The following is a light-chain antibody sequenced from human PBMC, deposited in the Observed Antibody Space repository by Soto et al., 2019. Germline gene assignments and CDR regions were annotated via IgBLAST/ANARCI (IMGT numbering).Light chain of an antibody. CDR3: QQSGSSPWT. CDR1: QSLSGSY. V-gene: IGKV3-20*01. Sequence: DIVLTQSPGILSLSPEERASLSCRASQSLSGSYLAWYQQKPGQAPRLLIYGASTRATGIPDRFSGSGSGPDFTLTISRLEPEDFAVYFCQQSGSSPWTFGQGTKVEIK. CDR2: GAS. J-gene: IGKJ1*01.